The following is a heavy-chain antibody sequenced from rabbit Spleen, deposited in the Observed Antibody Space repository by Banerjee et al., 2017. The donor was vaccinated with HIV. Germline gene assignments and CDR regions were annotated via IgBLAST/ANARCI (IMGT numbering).Heavy chain of an antibody. J-gene: IGHJ4*01. CDR3: ARDAGTIGYFFTL. D-gene: IGHD4-2*01. V-gene: IGHV1S45*01. CDR1: GFSFSSSYW. Sequence: QEQLVESGGGPVQPEGSLTLTCTASGFSFSSSYWICWVRQAPGKGLEWIACIAAGGFGSTYYASWAKGRFTISKTSSTTVTLQMTSLTAADTATYFCARDAGTIGYFFTLWGPGTLVTVS. CDR2: IAAGGFGST.